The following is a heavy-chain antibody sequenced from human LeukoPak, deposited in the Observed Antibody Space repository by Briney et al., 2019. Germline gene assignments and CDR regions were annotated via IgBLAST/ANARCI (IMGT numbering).Heavy chain of an antibody. V-gene: IGHV1-46*01. CDR2: INPSGGST. CDR1: GYTFTSYY. Sequence: ASVKVSCKASGYTFTSYYMHWVRQAPGQGLEWMGIINPSGGSTSYAQKFQGRVTMTRDTSTSTVYMELSSLRSEDTAVYYCARATVTQTYYYYYYGMDVWGQGTTVTVSS. D-gene: IGHD4-17*01. CDR3: ARATVTQTYYYYYYGMDV. J-gene: IGHJ6*02.